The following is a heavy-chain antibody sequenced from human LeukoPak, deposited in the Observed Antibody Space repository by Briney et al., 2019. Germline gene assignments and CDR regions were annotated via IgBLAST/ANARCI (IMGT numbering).Heavy chain of an antibody. D-gene: IGHD5-18*01. J-gene: IGHJ4*02. Sequence: GGSLRLSCAASGFTFSSYGMHWVRQAPGKGLEWVAVIWYDGSNKYYADSVKGRFTISRDNAKNTLYLQMNSLRAEDTAVYYCVRDGYSFGHDFDYWGQGTLVTVSS. CDR3: VRDGYSFGHDFDY. CDR2: IWYDGSNK. V-gene: IGHV3-33*01. CDR1: GFTFSSYG.